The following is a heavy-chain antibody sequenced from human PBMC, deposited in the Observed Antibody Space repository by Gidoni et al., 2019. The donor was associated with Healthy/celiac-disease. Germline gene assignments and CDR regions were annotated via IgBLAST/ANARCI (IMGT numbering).Heavy chain of an antibody. Sequence: EVQLLESGVGLVQPGGSLRLSCAASGFAFSRYAMGWVGQAPGKGLEWVSAISGSGGSTYYADSVKGRFTISRDNSKNTLYLQMNSLRAEDTAVYYCAKDLYYDSSGHDAFDIWGQGTMVTVSS. CDR2: ISGSGGST. CDR3: AKDLYYDSSGHDAFDI. J-gene: IGHJ3*02. D-gene: IGHD3-22*01. V-gene: IGHV3-23*01. CDR1: GFAFSRYA.